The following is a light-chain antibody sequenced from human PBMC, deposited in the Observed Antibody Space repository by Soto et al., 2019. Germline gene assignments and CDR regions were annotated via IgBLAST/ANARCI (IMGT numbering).Light chain of an antibody. Sequence: EIVMTQSPATLSVSPGERATLSGRASQSVSSNLAWYQQKPGQTPKLLIYVASTRATGIPARFSGSGSGTEFTLTISSLQSEDFAVYYCQKYNVWPLTFGGGTKVEFK. CDR1: QSVSSN. J-gene: IGKJ4*01. CDR3: QKYNVWPLT. CDR2: VAS. V-gene: IGKV3-15*01.